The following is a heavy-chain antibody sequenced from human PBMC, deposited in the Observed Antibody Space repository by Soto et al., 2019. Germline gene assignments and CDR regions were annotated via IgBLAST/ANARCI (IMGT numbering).Heavy chain of an antibody. CDR2: ISYDGNNK. D-gene: IGHD6-13*01. Sequence: QVQLVESGGGVVQPGTSLRLSCVPSGFTFSNYGMYWVRQAPGKGLEWVAVISYDGNNKYYADSVKGRFTISRDNGKNMLYLQMNSLRPEDTGVYYCAKDLGQQLVLNYGMDVWGQGTTVTVSS. J-gene: IGHJ6*02. CDR1: GFTFSNYG. V-gene: IGHV3-30*18. CDR3: AKDLGQQLVLNYGMDV.